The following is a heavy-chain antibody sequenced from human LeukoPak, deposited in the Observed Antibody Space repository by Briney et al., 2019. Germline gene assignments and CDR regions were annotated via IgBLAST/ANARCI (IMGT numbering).Heavy chain of an antibody. V-gene: IGHV3-9*01. CDR3: TADDVYCSSTSCST. Sequence: PGRSLRLSCAASGFTFDDYAMHWVRQAPGKGLEWVSGISWNSGSIGYADSVKGRFTISRDNAKNSLYLQMNSLRAEDTALYYCTADDVYCSSTSCSTWGQGTLVTVSS. J-gene: IGHJ5*02. D-gene: IGHD2-2*01. CDR2: ISWNSGSI. CDR1: GFTFDDYA.